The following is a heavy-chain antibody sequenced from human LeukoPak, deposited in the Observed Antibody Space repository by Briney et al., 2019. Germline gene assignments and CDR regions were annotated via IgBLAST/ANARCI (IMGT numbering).Heavy chain of an antibody. V-gene: IGHV4-39*01. Sequence: SETLSLTCAVYGGSISSRSYYWGWIRQPPGKGLEWIGSIYYSGSTYYNPSLKSRVTISVDTSKNQFSLKLSSVTAADTAVYYCARHIQVTFRVSRLGWFDAWGQGTLVTVSS. CDR3: ARHIQVTFRVSRLGWFDA. CDR1: GGSISSRSYY. J-gene: IGHJ5*02. D-gene: IGHD3-9*01. CDR2: IYYSGST.